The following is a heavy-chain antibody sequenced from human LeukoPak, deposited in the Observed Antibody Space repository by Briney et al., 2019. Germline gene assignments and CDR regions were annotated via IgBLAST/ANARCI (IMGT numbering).Heavy chain of an antibody. V-gene: IGHV3-9*01. CDR3: AKGRDGAFDI. J-gene: IGHJ3*02. Sequence: GRSLRLSCAASGFTFDDYAMHWVRQAPGKGLEWVSGISWNSGSIGYADSVKGRITISRDNAKNSLYLQMNSLRAEDTALYYCAKGRDGAFDIWGQGTMVTVSS. D-gene: IGHD5-24*01. CDR2: ISWNSGSI. CDR1: GFTFDDYA.